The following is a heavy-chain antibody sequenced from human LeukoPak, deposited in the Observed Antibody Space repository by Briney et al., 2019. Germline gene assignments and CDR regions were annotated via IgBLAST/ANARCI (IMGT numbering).Heavy chain of an antibody. Sequence: SETLSLTCTVSGGSISSYYWSWVRQPPGKGLEWIGCIYYSGSTNYNPSLKSRVTISVDTSKNQFSLKLSSVTAADTAVYYCARDRHDLTSGGVIDPNDAFDIWGQGTMVTVSS. CDR1: GGSISSYY. J-gene: IGHJ3*02. V-gene: IGHV4-59*01. CDR2: IYYSGST. D-gene: IGHD3-16*02. CDR3: ARDRHDLTSGGVIDPNDAFDI.